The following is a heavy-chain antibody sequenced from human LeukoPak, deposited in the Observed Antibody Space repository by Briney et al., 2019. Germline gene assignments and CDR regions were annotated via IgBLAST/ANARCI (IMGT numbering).Heavy chain of an antibody. Sequence: ASVKVSCKASGYTFTSYYIHWVRQAPGQGLEWMGIINPSGGSTSYAQRFQGRVTITADESTSTAYMELSSLRSEDTAVYYCTTDPGTTVTTSRLTFDYWGQGTLVTVSS. CDR2: INPSGGST. CDR3: TTDPGTTVTTSRLTFDY. V-gene: IGHV1-46*01. D-gene: IGHD4-17*01. J-gene: IGHJ4*02. CDR1: GYTFTSYY.